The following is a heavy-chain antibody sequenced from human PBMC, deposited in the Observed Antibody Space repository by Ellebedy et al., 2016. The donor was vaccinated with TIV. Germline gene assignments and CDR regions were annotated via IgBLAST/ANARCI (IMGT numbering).Heavy chain of an antibody. CDR1: GGSISSYY. CDR3: ASSKVRATYYLEY. V-gene: IGHV4-59*01. D-gene: IGHD1-26*01. CDR2: ISYSGST. Sequence: MPSETLSLTCTVSGGSISSYYWSRFRQPPGKGLEWIGYISYSGSTNSNPSLRSRVTMSVVTSKNQLSLRLSSVTAADTAVYYCASSKVRATYYLEYWGQGTVVTVSS. J-gene: IGHJ4*02.